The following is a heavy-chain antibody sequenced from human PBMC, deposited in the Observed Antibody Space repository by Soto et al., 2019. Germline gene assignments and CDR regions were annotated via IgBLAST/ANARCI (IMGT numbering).Heavy chain of an antibody. D-gene: IGHD2-2*01. J-gene: IGHJ6*02. CDR1: GGYISSGGYY. CDR2: IYYSGST. Sequence: QVQLQESGPGLVKPSQTLSLTCTVSGGYISSGGYYWSWIRQHPGKGLEWIGYIYYSGSTYYNPSLKIRVTISVDTSKNQFSLKLSSVTAADTAVYYCARVKVPAAKYGMDVWCQGTTVTVSS. CDR3: ARVKVPAAKYGMDV. V-gene: IGHV4-31*03.